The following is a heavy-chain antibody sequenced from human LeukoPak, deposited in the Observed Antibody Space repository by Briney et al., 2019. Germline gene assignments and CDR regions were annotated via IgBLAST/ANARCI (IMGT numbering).Heavy chain of an antibody. CDR1: GFTLSSYW. V-gene: IGHV3-74*01. Sequence: GGSLRLSCAASGFTLSSYWMHWVRQVPGTGLVWVSRINSDGSDTSYADSVKGRFTVSRDNAENTLYLQMNSLRAEDTAVYYCVRGSYSGSGSSSVLLGYWGQGTLVTVSS. CDR2: INSDGSDT. CDR3: VRGSYSGSGSSSVLLGY. D-gene: IGHD3-10*01. J-gene: IGHJ4*02.